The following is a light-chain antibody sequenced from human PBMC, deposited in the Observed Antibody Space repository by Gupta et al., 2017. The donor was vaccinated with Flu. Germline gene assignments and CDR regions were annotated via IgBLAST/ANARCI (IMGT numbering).Light chain of an antibody. CDR1: QSVSSN. V-gene: IGKV3-15*01. CDR2: AAS. J-gene: IGKJ4*01. CDR3: QQYNNWPLT. Sequence: GERATLSCRASQSVSSNLAWYQQKPGQAPRLLIYAASTRATGVPARFSGSGSGTEFTLTISSLQSEDFAVYYCQQYNNWPLTFGGGTKVEIK.